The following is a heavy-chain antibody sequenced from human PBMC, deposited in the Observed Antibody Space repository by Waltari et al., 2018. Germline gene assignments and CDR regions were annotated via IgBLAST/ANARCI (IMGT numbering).Heavy chain of an antibody. CDR3: ARGHGGSYYVFDY. CDR2: IYYTGTT. Sequence: QLQLQESGPGLVKPSETLSLTCTVSGGSFSSHFWSWFRQPPGKGLEWLGYIYYTGTTDYNPSLKSRVTMSVDTSKNQFSLKLNSVTAADTAVYYCARGHGGSYYVFDYWGQGTLVTVSS. V-gene: IGHV4-59*11. J-gene: IGHJ4*02. CDR1: GGSFSSHF. D-gene: IGHD1-26*01.